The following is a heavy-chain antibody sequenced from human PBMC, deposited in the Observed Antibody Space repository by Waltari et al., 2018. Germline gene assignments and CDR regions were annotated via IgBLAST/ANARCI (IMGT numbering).Heavy chain of an antibody. CDR3: ARIPGVRQWLVNY. Sequence: QVQLVESGGGVVRPGRSLSLSWAASGFTFSSSAMHWVRQAPGKGLEWVAVISDDGSNKYYADSVKGRFTISRDNSKNTLYLQMNSLRAEDTAVYYCARIPGVRQWLVNYWGQGTLVTVSS. D-gene: IGHD6-19*01. V-gene: IGHV3-30-3*01. CDR2: ISDDGSNK. J-gene: IGHJ4*02. CDR1: GFTFSSSA.